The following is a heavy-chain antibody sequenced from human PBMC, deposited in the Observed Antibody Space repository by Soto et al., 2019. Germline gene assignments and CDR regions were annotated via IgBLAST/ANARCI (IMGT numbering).Heavy chain of an antibody. J-gene: IGHJ6*02. CDR3: ARREGSGSYFSGYGMDV. Sequence: QVQLQESGPGLVNPSGTLSLTCAVSGGSISSSNWWSWVRQPPGKGLEWIGEIYHSGSTNYNPSLKGRVTVSVDKSKTQCSLKLGSVTAADTAVYYCARREGSGSYFSGYGMDVWGQGTTVTVSS. D-gene: IGHD3-10*01. CDR1: GGSISSSNW. V-gene: IGHV4-4*02. CDR2: IYHSGST.